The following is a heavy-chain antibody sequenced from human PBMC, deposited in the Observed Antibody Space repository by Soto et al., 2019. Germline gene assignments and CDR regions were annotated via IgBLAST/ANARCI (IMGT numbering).Heavy chain of an antibody. D-gene: IGHD6-13*01. CDR3: ARGINAAAPGTLSY. CDR1: GCSISNYC. V-gene: IGHV4-59*01. Sequence: SETLSLTCSFSGCSISNYCWSWIRQPPGKGPEWIGYMCDSGSSNYNPSLKSRVTISVATSKSQFSLKLSSVTAADTAVYYCARGINAAAPGTLSYWGPGTLVTVSS. CDR2: MCDSGSS. J-gene: IGHJ4*02.